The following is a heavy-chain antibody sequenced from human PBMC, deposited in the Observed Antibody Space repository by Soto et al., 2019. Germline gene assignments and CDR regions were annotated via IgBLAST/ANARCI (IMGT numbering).Heavy chain of an antibody. J-gene: IGHJ4*02. CDR2: ISYDGSNK. D-gene: IGHD2-15*01. CDR3: ASPIPCSGGRCYHP. V-gene: IGHV3-30-3*01. Sequence: QVQLVESGGGVVQPGRSLRLSCAASGFTFSSYAMHWVRQAPGKGLEWVAVISYDGSNKYYADSVKGRFTISRDNSENPLYLQMNSLRAEDTAVYYCASPIPCSGGRCYHPGGQGTLVTVSS. CDR1: GFTFSSYA.